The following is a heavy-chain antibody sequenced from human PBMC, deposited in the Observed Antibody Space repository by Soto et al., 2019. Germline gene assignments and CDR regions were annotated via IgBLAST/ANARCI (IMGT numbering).Heavy chain of an antibody. CDR2: IYSGGST. V-gene: IGHV3-66*01. D-gene: IGHD6-6*01. Sequence: GGSLSLSCAASGFPVSSNYMSWVRQAPGKGLEWVSVIYSGGSTYYADSVKGRFTISRDNSKNTLYLQMNSLRAEDTAVYYCARDSGYSSSYFDYWGQGTLVTVSS. CDR1: GFPVSSNY. J-gene: IGHJ4*02. CDR3: ARDSGYSSSYFDY.